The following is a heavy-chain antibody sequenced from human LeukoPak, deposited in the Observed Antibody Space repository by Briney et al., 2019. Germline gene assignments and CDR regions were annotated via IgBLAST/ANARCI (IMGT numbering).Heavy chain of an antibody. Sequence: GGSLRLSCAASGFTFSTYAMGWVRQAPGKGREWVSAISGSGGSTYYADSVKGRFTISRDNSKNTLYLQMNSLRAEDTAVYYCAKDIPQSGYREDPYYYYYGMDVWGQGTTVTVSS. V-gene: IGHV3-23*01. CDR2: ISGSGGST. CDR3: AKDIPQSGYREDPYYYYYGMDV. J-gene: IGHJ6*02. CDR1: GFTFSTYA. D-gene: IGHD5-18*01.